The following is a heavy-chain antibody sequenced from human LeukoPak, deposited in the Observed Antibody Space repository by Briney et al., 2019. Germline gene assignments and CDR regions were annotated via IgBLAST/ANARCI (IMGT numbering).Heavy chain of an antibody. Sequence: GGSLRLSCAASGFTFSSYGMHWVRQAPGKGLEWVAVIWCDGSNKYYADSVKGRFTISRDNSKNTLYLQMNSLRAEDTAVYYCARDGLSWQVRYDFWSGYDKYGMDVWGQGTTVTVSS. V-gene: IGHV3-33*01. CDR2: IWCDGSNK. J-gene: IGHJ6*02. CDR3: ARDGLSWQVRYDFWSGYDKYGMDV. CDR1: GFTFSSYG. D-gene: IGHD3-3*01.